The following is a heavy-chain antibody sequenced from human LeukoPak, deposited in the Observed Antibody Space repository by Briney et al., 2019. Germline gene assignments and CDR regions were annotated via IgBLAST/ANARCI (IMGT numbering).Heavy chain of an antibody. CDR1: GGSISPYY. J-gene: IGHJ5*02. D-gene: IGHD1-26*01. V-gene: IGHV4-59*01. CDR2: IYYSGTT. Sequence: PSETLSLTCTVSGGSISPYYWNWIRQSPGKGLEWSGYIYYSGTTKYNPSLKSRVTISLDTSKNQFSLKLTSVTAADTAVYYCAKEGSGSYFNCFDPWGQGTVVTVSS. CDR3: AKEGSGSYFNCFDP.